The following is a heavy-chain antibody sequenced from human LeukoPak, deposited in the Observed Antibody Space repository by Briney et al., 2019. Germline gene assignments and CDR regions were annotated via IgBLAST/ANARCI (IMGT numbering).Heavy chain of an antibody. CDR1: GFPFSNYG. D-gene: IGHD3-10*01. CDR2: TDTSGKYI. CDR3: ARGRSITLLRGVAMSDGFDI. Sequence: GGSLRLSCAASGFPFSNYGMNWVRQAPGKGLEWVSFTDTSGKYIYYGDSVKGRFTISRDNAKNLLSLQMNGLRAEDTAVYYCARGRSITLLRGVAMSDGFDIWGQGAMVAVSS. J-gene: IGHJ3*02. V-gene: IGHV3-21*06.